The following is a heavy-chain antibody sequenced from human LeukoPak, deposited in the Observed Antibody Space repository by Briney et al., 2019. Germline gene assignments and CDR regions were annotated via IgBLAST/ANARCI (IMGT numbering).Heavy chain of an antibody. CDR2: IKQDGSEK. CDR3: ARSASSGWLRRNWFDP. D-gene: IGHD6-19*01. CDR1: GFTFSSYW. V-gene: IGHV3-7*01. Sequence: QAGGSLRLSCAASGFTFSSYWMSWVRQAPGKGLEWVANIKQDGSEKYYVDSVKGRFTISRDNAKNSLYLQMNSLRAEDTAVYYCARSASSGWLRRNWFDPWGQGTLVTVSS. J-gene: IGHJ5*02.